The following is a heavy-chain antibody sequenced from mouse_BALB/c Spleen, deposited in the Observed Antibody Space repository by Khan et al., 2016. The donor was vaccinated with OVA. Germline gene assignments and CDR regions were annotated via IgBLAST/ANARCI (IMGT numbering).Heavy chain of an antibody. CDR3: ARRTTGYAMDY. J-gene: IGHJ4*01. D-gene: IGHD2-14*01. V-gene: IGHV1-4*01. Sequence: QVQLQQSGAELARPWASVKMSCKASGYTFTSNTMHWVKQRPGQGLEWIGYINPRSSYTNYNQKLKDKATLTADKSSSTAYMQLSSLTSEDSAVYYCARRTTGYAMDYWGQGTSVTVSS. CDR1: GYTFTSNT. CDR2: INPRSSYT.